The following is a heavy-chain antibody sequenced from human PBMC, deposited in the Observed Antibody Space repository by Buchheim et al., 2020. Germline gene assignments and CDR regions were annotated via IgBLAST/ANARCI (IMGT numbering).Heavy chain of an antibody. CDR2: IYYSGST. CDR1: GGSISSSSYY. D-gene: IGHD2-21*01. J-gene: IGHJ4*02. CDR3: ATYPTSILELFDY. Sequence: QLQLQESGPGLVKPSETLSLTCTVSGGSISSSSYYWGWIRQPPGKGLEWIGRIYYSGSTYYNPSLKSRVTISVDTSKNQFSLKLSSVTAADTAVYYCATYPTSILELFDYWGQGTL. V-gene: IGHV4-39*01.